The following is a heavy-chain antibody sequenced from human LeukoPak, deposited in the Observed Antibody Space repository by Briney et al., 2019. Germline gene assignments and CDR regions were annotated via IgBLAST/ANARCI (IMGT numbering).Heavy chain of an antibody. CDR1: GYTFTGYY. CDR2: INPNSGGT. Sequence: VASVKVSCKASGYTFTGYYMHWVRQAPGQGLEWMGWINPNSGGTNYAQKFQGRVTMTRDTSISTAYMELSRLRSGDTAVYYCARDYNVARTYYYGSGSYYNEYYFDYWGQGTLVTVSS. J-gene: IGHJ4*02. D-gene: IGHD3-10*01. CDR3: ARDYNVARTYYYGSGSYYNEYYFDY. V-gene: IGHV1-2*02.